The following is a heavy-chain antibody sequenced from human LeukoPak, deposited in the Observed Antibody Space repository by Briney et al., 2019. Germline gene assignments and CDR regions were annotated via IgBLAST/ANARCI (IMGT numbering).Heavy chain of an antibody. J-gene: IGHJ6*02. V-gene: IGHV4-4*02. CDR2: IYHSGST. Sequence: PSGTLSLTCAVSGGSISSSNWWSWVRQPPGKGLEWIGEIYHSGSTNYNPSLKSRVTISVDKSKNQFSLKLSSVTAADTAVYYCARAYCSSTSCYLYYYYGMDVWGQGTTVTVSS. CDR1: GGSISSSNW. D-gene: IGHD2-2*01. CDR3: ARAYCSSTSCYLYYYYGMDV.